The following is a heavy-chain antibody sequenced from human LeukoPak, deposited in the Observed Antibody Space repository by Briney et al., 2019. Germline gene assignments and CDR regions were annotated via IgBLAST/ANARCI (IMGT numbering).Heavy chain of an antibody. Sequence: GGSLRLSCAASGFTFSSYSMNWVRQAPGKGLEWVSYITTSSDTIYYADSVKGRFTISRDNAKNSLYLQMNSLRAEDTAVYYCARDIRKAGFGDHLYWGQGTLVTVSS. V-gene: IGHV3-48*01. CDR3: ARDIRKAGFGDHLY. J-gene: IGHJ4*02. CDR2: ITTSSDTI. CDR1: GFTFSSYS. D-gene: IGHD3-10*01.